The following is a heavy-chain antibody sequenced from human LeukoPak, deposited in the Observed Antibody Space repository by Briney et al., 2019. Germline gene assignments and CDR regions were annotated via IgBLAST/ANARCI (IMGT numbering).Heavy chain of an antibody. Sequence: SETLSLTCAVYGGSFSGYYWSWIRQPPEKGLEWIGEINHSGSTNYNPSRKSRVTISVDTSKNQFSLKLSSVTAADTAVYYCARLLSSRSYFVPWWFDLWGQGTLVTVSS. CDR1: GGSFSGYY. D-gene: IGHD3-10*02. V-gene: IGHV4-34*01. J-gene: IGHJ5*02. CDR3: ARLLSSRSYFVPWWFDL. CDR2: INHSGST.